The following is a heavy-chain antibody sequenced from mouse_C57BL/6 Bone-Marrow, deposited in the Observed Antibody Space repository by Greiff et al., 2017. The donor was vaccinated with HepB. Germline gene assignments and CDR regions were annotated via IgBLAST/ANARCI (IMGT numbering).Heavy chain of an antibody. Sequence: VQLQQPGAELVKPGASVKMSCKASGYTFASYWITWVKQRPGQGLEWIGDIYPGSGSTNYNEKFKSKATLTVDTSSSTAYMQLSSLTSEDSAVYYCAIWGDYYVSSSAYYFDYWGQGTTLTVSS. CDR1: GYTFASYW. V-gene: IGHV1-55*01. CDR2: IYPGSGST. CDR3: AIWGDYYVSSSAYYFDY. D-gene: IGHD1-1*01. J-gene: IGHJ2*01.